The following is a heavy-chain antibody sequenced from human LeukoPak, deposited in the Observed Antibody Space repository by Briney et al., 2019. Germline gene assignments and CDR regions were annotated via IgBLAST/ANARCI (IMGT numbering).Heavy chain of an antibody. CDR3: AREYGVAQEE. CDR2: VNYDGSRI. CDR1: GFTFSSYW. D-gene: IGHD2-15*01. J-gene: IGHJ4*02. V-gene: IGHV3-74*01. Sequence: PGGSLRLSCAASGFTFSSYWMHWVRQAPGNGLVWVSRVNYDGSRIGYADSVKGRFTISRDNAKNTLYLQMNSLRAEDTAVYYCAREYGVAQEEWGQGTLVTVSS.